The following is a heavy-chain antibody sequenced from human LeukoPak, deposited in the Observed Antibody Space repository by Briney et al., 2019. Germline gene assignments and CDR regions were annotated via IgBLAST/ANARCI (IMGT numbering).Heavy chain of an antibody. CDR1: GFTFSRHG. D-gene: IGHD1-26*01. CDR2: ISPSGDIK. Sequence: GGSLRLSCVASGFTFSRHGMNWVRQAPGKGLEWVSGISPSGDIKYYVDSVKGRFTVSRDNSKNTLYLQMNSLRAEDTAVYYCAKIVGATARTISDYWGQGTLVTVSS. V-gene: IGHV3-23*01. J-gene: IGHJ4*02. CDR3: AKIVGATARTISDY.